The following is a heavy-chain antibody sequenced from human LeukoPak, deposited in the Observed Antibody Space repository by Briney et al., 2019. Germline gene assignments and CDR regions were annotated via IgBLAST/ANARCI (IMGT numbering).Heavy chain of an antibody. CDR1: GFTFSSYI. D-gene: IGHD3-16*01. CDR2: SNWNGGST. CDR3: ARDGVPGGRDV. V-gene: IGHV3-20*04. J-gene: IGHJ6*02. Sequence: GGSLRLSCEASGFTFSSYIMTWVRQAPGKGLEWVSGSNWNGGSTGYADSVKGRFTISRDNAKKSLYLQMNSLRVEDTAVYYCARDGVPGGRDVWGQGTTVTVS.